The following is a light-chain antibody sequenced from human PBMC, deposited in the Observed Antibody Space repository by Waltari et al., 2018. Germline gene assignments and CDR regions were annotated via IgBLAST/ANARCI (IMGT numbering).Light chain of an antibody. Sequence: QAVVTQEPSLTVSPGGTVTLTCGSSTGTVTSTHYPYWFQQKPGQAPRIVIYDISNKQSWTPARVSGSLVGGKAALTLSNAQPEDEADYYCLRSYGGVRVFGGGTKVIVL. CDR3: LRSYGGVRV. V-gene: IGLV7-46*01. J-gene: IGLJ2*01. CDR2: DIS. CDR1: TGTVTSTHY.